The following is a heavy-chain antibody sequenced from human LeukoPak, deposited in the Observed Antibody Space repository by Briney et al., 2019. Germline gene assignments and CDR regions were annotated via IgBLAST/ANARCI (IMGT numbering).Heavy chain of an antibody. J-gene: IGHJ4*02. CDR2: ISGSGGST. CDR1: GFTFSSYA. D-gene: IGHD1-26*01. V-gene: IGHV3-23*01. CDR3: AKDYGRSGSYYGGDY. Sequence: GGSLRLSCAASGFTFSSYAMSWVRQAPGKGLEWVSAISGSGGSTYYADSVKGRFTISRDNSKNTLYLQMNSLRAEDTAVYYCAKDYGRSGSYYGGDYWGQGTLVTVSS.